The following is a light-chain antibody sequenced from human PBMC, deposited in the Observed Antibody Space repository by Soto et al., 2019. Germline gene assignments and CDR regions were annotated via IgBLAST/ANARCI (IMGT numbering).Light chain of an antibody. CDR2: GAS. V-gene: IGKV1-9*01. CDR3: HQVYTYPRT. Sequence: IQLTQSPSSLSACVADRVTTTCRASQGVRSYLAWFQQRPGKAPKLLIFGASTLQMGVPASFSGVGFGTEFTLTITSLQPEDFATYYCHQVYTYPRTFGRGTKWIS. J-gene: IGKJ1*01. CDR1: QGVRSY.